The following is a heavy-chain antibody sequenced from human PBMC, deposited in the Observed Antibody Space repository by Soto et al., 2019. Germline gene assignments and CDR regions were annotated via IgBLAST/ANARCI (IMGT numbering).Heavy chain of an antibody. Sequence: GASVKVSCKASVSTFTNYGITWVRQAHRQGLEWMGWIGAYNGHTHYTERLQGRVTITTDTSTSTAYLELRGLRSDDTAVYYCARVRQLVGYCYYYMDVWGKGTTVTVSS. CDR1: VSTFTNYG. D-gene: IGHD6-6*01. V-gene: IGHV1-18*01. CDR3: ARVRQLVGYCYYYMDV. CDR2: IGAYNGHT. J-gene: IGHJ6*03.